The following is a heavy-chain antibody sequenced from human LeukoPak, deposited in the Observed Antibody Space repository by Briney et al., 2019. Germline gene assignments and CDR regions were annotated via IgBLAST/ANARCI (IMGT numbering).Heavy chain of an antibody. CDR2: INAGNGNT. D-gene: IGHD3-10*01. Sequence: ASVRVSCEASGYTFTSYGISWVPDAPGPRREWGGWINAGNGNTKYTQKFQGRVTITWDTSASTAYIELSSLRSEDTAVYYCARVRITMVRGAPPYLDYWGQGTLVTVSS. CDR1: GYTFTSYG. J-gene: IGHJ4*02. V-gene: IGHV1-3*01. CDR3: ARVRITMVRGAPPYLDY.